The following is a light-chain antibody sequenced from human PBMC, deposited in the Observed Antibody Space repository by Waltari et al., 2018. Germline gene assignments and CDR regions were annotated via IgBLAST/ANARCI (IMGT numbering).Light chain of an antibody. CDR2: DTS. CDR3: QYRTNWPLT. J-gene: IGKJ4*01. V-gene: IGKV3-11*01. Sequence: EIVLTQSPGTLSLSPGERATLSCRTSQSVTSYLAWYQQKPGQPPRLLIYDTSNIATGSPSRFTGSGSGTDFTLTISSLEPEDFAVYYCQYRTNWPLTFGGGTKVEMK. CDR1: QSVTSY.